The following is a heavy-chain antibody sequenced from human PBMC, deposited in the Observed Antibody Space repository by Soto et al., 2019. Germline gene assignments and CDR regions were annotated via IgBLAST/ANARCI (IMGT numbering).Heavy chain of an antibody. CDR2: IIPIFGTA. CDR1: GGTFSSYA. Sequence: SVKVSCKASGGTFSSYAISWVRQAPGQGLEWMGGIIPIFGTANYAQKFQGRVTITADESTSTAYMELSSLRSEDTAVYYCARGQGWYYYDSSGYSYFQHWGQGTLVTVSS. J-gene: IGHJ1*01. CDR3: ARGQGWYYYDSSGYSYFQH. D-gene: IGHD3-22*01. V-gene: IGHV1-69*13.